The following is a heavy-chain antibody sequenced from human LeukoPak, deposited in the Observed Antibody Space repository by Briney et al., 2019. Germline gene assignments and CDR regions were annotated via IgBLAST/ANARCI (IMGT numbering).Heavy chain of an antibody. V-gene: IGHV3-72*01. CDR1: GFKFSDHY. CDR3: ARAYRELHTAFDAFDI. Sequence: LTGGSLRLSCAASGFKFSDHYIDWVRQAPGKGLEWVGRSRNKASSYTTEYAASVEGRFTISRYVSESSLYLQMNSLRTEDTAVYYCARAYRELHTAFDAFDIWGQGTMVTVSS. J-gene: IGHJ3*02. D-gene: IGHD1-26*01. CDR2: SRNKASSYTT.